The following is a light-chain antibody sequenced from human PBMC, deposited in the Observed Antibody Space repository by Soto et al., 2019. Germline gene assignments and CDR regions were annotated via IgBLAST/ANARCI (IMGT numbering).Light chain of an antibody. CDR3: QQYGRSPLT. V-gene: IGKV3-20*01. Sequence: EIVLTQSPGTLSLSPGERATLSCRASQSVTNTYLAWFQQKRGQPPRLLISGVSTRATGIPDRFTGSGSGTDFILTINRLEPEDFAVYYCQQYGRSPLTFGGGTKVEIK. J-gene: IGKJ4*01. CDR2: GVS. CDR1: QSVTNTY.